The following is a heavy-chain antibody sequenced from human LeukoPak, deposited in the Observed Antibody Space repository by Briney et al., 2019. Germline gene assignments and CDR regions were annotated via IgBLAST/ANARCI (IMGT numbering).Heavy chain of an antibody. V-gene: IGHV4-59*01. CDR1: GGSISSYY. J-gene: IGHJ6*03. D-gene: IGHD4-17*01. CDR2: IYYSGST. CDR3: ARDYGDYYYYMDV. Sequence: SETLSLTCTVSGGSISSYYWSWIRQPPGKGLEWIGYIYYSGSTNYNPSLKSRVTISVDTSKNQFSLKLSSVTAADTAVYYCARDYGDYYYYMDVWGKGTTVTVSS.